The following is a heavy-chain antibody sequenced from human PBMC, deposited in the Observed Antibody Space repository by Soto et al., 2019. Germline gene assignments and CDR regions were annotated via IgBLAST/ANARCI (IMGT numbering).Heavy chain of an antibody. CDR1: GGSMRGPH. CDR3: ATYTVGEGGRGY. D-gene: IGHD3-16*01. CDR2: HHSDST. Sequence: QVQLQESGPGLVKPSETLSLTCTVSGGSMRGPHWSWIRQPPGKGLEWIGHHSDSTNYNPSLKSRITISTDTSKNQFSLKLSSVTAADTAVYYCATYTVGEGGRGYWGQGTLVTVSS. V-gene: IGHV4-4*09. J-gene: IGHJ4*02.